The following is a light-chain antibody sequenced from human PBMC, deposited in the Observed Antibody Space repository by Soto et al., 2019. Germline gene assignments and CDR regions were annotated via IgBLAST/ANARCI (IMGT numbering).Light chain of an antibody. Sequence: QSVLTQPPSVSGAPGQRVTISCTGTNSNIGAGYDVHWYQQLPGAAPKLLIYGNINRPSGVPDRLSGSKSGTSASLDITGLEAEYEADYYCQSYAATLSGWVFGGGTQLTVL. CDR2: GNI. J-gene: IGLJ3*02. V-gene: IGLV1-40*01. CDR1: NSNIGAGYD. CDR3: QSYAATLSGWV.